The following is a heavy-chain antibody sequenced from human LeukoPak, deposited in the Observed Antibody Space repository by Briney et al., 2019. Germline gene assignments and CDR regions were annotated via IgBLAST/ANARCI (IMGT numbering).Heavy chain of an antibody. CDR3: ARDGGLQSHFDY. V-gene: IGHV4-59*01. CDR2: IYHNGNS. D-gene: IGHD5-24*01. CDR1: GDSFNEYY. Sequence: SEPLSLTCSVFGDSFNEYYWNWVRQPPGKGLQWIGYIYHNGNSNYNPSLKGRLTILVDTAKNQFSLKLTSVTAADTAVYYCARDGGLQSHFDYWGQGALVTVSS. J-gene: IGHJ4*02.